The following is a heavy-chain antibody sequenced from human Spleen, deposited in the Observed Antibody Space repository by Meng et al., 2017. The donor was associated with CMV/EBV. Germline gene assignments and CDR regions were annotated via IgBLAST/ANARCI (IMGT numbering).Heavy chain of an antibody. V-gene: IGHV4-61*08. D-gene: IGHD6-25*01. CDR2: IYYSGST. J-gene: IGHJ6*02. CDR1: DYSITNEDY. Sequence: SETLSLTCRVSDYSITNEDYWGWIRQPPGRGLEWIGYIYYSGSTNYNPSLKSRVAISVDTSKNRISLKLSSVTAADTAVYYCARQRLNNYYYYGMDVWGQGTTVTVSS. CDR3: ARQRLNNYYYYGMDV.